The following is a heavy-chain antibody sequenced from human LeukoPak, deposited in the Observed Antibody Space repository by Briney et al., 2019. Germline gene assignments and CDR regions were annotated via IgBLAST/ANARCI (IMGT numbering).Heavy chain of an antibody. CDR3: ARGGPGYLSDY. J-gene: IGHJ4*02. CDR1: GDTFNTYS. V-gene: IGHV1-46*02. Sequence: ASVKVSCKASGDTFNTYSFSWVRQAPGQGLEWMGIINPSGGSTSYAQKFQGRVTMTRDTSTSTVYMELSSLRSEDTAVYYCARGGPGYLSDYWGQGTLVTVSS. D-gene: IGHD5-18*01. CDR2: INPSGGST.